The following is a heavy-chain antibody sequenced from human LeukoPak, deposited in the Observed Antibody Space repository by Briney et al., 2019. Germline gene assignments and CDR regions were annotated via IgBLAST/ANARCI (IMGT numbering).Heavy chain of an antibody. CDR2: IYHSGST. J-gene: IGHJ4*02. Sequence: SQTLSPTCAVSGGSISSGGYSWSWIRQPPGKGLEWIGYIYHSGSTYYNPFLKSRVTISVDGSKNQFSLKLSSVTAADMAIYYCARENNYNFDYWGQGTLVTVSS. D-gene: IGHD1/OR15-1a*01. V-gene: IGHV4-30-2*01. CDR1: GGSISSGGYS. CDR3: ARENNYNFDY.